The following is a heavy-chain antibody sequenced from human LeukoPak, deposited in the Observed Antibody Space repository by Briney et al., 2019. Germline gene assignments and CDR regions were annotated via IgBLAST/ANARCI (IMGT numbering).Heavy chain of an antibody. J-gene: IGHJ4*02. CDR2: ISFDGSIT. Sequence: AGGSLRLSCAASGFTFDDYTMHWVRQGPGKGLEWVSLISFDGSITYYSDSVKGRFTISRDNTKKSLSLQMSRLSAEDTATYYCVKDFGADVLTGNFGSWGQEAWSSSHQ. CDR1: GFTFDDYT. D-gene: IGHD3-9*01. V-gene: IGHV3-43*01. CDR3: VKDFGADVLTGNFGS.